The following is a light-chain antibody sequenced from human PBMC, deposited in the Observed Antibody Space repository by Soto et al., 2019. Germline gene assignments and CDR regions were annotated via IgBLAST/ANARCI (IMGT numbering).Light chain of an antibody. CDR1: QSVSNN. CDR2: GAS. Sequence: EIVLTQSQATLSLSPGETATLSWRASQSVSNNVAWYQQKPGQAPRLLILGASTRATGIPARFSGSGSGTDFTLTISSLEPEDFAVYYCHQRQYWLPISFGQGTRLEIK. J-gene: IGKJ5*01. CDR3: HQRQYWLPIS. V-gene: IGKV3-11*01.